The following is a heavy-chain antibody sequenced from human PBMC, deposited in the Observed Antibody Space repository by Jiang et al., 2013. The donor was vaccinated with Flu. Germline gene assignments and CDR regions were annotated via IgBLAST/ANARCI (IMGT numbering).Heavy chain of an antibody. D-gene: IGHD2-8*02. CDR3: AVDVYYLHTGDTWTVYGMDV. CDR2: INPHSGGT. V-gene: IGHV1-2*02. Sequence: SVKVSCKASGYTFSGYYMHWVRQAPGQGLEWMGGINPHSGGTDFAQKFQGRLTMTRDTSITTTYMELNSLRSDDTAVYFCAVDVYYLHTGDTWTVYGMDVWGQGTTVTVSS. CDR1: GYTFSGYY. J-gene: IGHJ6*02.